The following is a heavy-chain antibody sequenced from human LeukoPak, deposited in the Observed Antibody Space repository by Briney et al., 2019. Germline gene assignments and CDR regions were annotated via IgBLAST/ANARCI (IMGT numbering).Heavy chain of an antibody. CDR2: ISGSGGST. D-gene: IGHD3-22*01. V-gene: IGHV3-23*01. CDR3: AKAPDYYDSSGYYWLGY. J-gene: IGHJ4*02. CDR1: GFTFSSYA. Sequence: GGSLRLSCAASGFTFSSYAMSWVRQAPGKGLEWVAAISGSGGSTYYADSVKGGFTISRDNSKNTLYLQMNSLRAEDTAVYYCAKAPDYYDSSGYYWLGYWGQGTLVTVSS.